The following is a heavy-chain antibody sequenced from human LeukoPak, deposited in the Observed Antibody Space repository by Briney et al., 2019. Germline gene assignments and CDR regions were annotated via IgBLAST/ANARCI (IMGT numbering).Heavy chain of an antibody. CDR2: ISAYNGNT. Sequence: GASVKVSCKASGYTFTSYGISWVRQAPGQGLEWLGWISAYNGNTNYAQKLQGRVTMTTDTSTSTAYMELRSLRSDDTAVYYCARVVEDIVVVPADYWGQGTLVTVSS. V-gene: IGHV1-18*01. D-gene: IGHD2-2*01. CDR1: GYTFTSYG. J-gene: IGHJ4*02. CDR3: ARVVEDIVVVPADY.